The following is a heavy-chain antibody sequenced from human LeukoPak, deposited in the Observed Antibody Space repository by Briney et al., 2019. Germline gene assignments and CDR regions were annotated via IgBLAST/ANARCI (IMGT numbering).Heavy chain of an antibody. CDR1: GFTFSSYA. CDR2: IRSNGGST. CDR3: ARAPKGGELDY. D-gene: IGHD7-27*01. Sequence: GGSLRLSCSASGFTFSSYAMHWVRQAPGKGLEYVSAIRSNGGSTYYADSVKGRFTVSRDNSKNTLYLQMSSLRAEDTAVYYCARAPKGGELDYWGQGTLVTVSS. V-gene: IGHV3-64D*06. J-gene: IGHJ4*02.